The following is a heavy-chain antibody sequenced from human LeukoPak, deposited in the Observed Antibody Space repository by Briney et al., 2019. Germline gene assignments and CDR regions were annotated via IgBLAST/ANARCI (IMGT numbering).Heavy chain of an antibody. D-gene: IGHD5-24*01. V-gene: IGHV3-21*01. Sequence: GGSLRLSCAAFGITFSSYSMSWVRQAPGKGLEWVSSISSTGSYIYYADSVKDRITISRDNAKNSLYLQMNSLRAEDTAMYYCARDFRTQLDGYSPPYHFDYWGQGVLVTVSS. J-gene: IGHJ4*02. CDR3: ARDFRTQLDGYSPPYHFDY. CDR1: GITFSSYS. CDR2: ISSTGSYI.